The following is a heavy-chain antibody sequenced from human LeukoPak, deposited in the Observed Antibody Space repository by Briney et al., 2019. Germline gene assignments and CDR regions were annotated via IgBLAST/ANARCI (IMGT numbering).Heavy chain of an antibody. Sequence: SETLSLTCTVSGGSISSGGYYWSWIRQHPGKGLEWIGYIYYSGSTYYNPSLKSRVTISVDTSKNQFSLKLSSVTAADTAVYYCARTLQQLVDLTYYLDYWGQGTLVTVSS. CDR3: ARTLQQLVDLTYYLDY. CDR2: IYYSGST. V-gene: IGHV4-31*03. D-gene: IGHD6-13*01. CDR1: GGSISSGGYY. J-gene: IGHJ4*02.